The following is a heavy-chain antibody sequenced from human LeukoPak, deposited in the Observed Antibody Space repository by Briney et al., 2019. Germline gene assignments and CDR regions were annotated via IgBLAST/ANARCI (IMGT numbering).Heavy chain of an antibody. CDR3: ARGEEDYYDSSGYYYYYYMDV. CDR1: GYTFTSYA. Sequence: ASVKVSCKASGYTFTSYAMHWVRQAPGQRLEWMGWINAGNGNTKYSQEFQGRVTITRDTSASTAYMELSSLRSEDMAVYYCARGEEDYYDSSGYYYYYYMDVWGKGTTVTVSS. CDR2: INAGNGNT. V-gene: IGHV1-3*03. J-gene: IGHJ6*03. D-gene: IGHD3-22*01.